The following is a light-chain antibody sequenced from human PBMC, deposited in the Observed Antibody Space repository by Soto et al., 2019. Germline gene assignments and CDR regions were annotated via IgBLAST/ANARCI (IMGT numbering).Light chain of an antibody. CDR1: SSNIGSNT. CDR3: AAWDDSLSGVV. V-gene: IGLV1-44*01. Sequence: QSVLTQPPSASGTPGQRVAISCSGRSSNIGSNTVNWFQKIPGAAPKLLIYNDNQRPSGVPDRFSGPKSGTSASLAISGLQSEDEADYYCAAWDDSLSGVVFGGGIKLTVL. CDR2: NDN. J-gene: IGLJ2*01.